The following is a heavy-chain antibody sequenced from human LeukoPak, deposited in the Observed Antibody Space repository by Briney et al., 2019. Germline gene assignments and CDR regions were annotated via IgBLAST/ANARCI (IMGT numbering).Heavy chain of an antibody. D-gene: IGHD5-12*01. CDR1: GDSISSSY. Sequence: SETLPLTCTVSGDSISSSYWNWIRQPPGKGLEWIGYIFYTGSTNYNPSLRSRVTISVDTSKNQVSLMLSSVTAADTAVYYCSRGRAASFDVWGQGTMVTVSS. CDR2: IFYTGST. V-gene: IGHV4-59*01. CDR3: SRGRAASFDV. J-gene: IGHJ3*01.